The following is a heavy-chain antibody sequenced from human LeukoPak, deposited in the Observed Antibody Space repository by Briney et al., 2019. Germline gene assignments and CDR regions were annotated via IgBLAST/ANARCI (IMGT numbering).Heavy chain of an antibody. D-gene: IGHD3-10*01. CDR1: GFTFSSYG. Sequence: GGSLRLSRAASGFTFSSYGMHWVRQAPGKGLEWVAFIRYDGSNKYYADSVKGRFTISRDNSKNTLYLQMNSLRAEDTAVYYCAKARPKFGEGHYYMDVWGKGTTVTVSS. CDR2: IRYDGSNK. J-gene: IGHJ6*03. CDR3: AKARPKFGEGHYYMDV. V-gene: IGHV3-30*02.